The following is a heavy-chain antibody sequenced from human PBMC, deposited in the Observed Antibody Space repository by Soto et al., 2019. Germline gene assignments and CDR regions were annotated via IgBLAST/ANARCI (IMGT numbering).Heavy chain of an antibody. V-gene: IGHV4-31*03. Sequence: QVQLQESGPGLVKPSQTLSLTCTVSGGSISSGGYYLSWIRQHPGKGLEWIGYIYYSGSTYYNPSLKSRVTNSVDTSKNQFSLKLSSVTAADTAVYYCARDHRRPGAEGHYYGMDVWGQGTTVTVSS. CDR1: GGSISSGGYY. CDR3: ARDHRRPGAEGHYYGMDV. D-gene: IGHD1-26*01. J-gene: IGHJ6*02. CDR2: IYYSGST.